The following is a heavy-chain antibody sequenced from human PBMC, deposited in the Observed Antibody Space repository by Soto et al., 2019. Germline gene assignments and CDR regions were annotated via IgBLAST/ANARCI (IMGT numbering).Heavy chain of an antibody. Sequence: AGGSLRLSCAASGFTFSSYAMHWVRQAPGKGLEWVAVISYDGSNKYYADSVKGRFTISRDNSKNTLYLQMNSLRAEDTAVYYCARDRSRTQYLYSYGRSDYWGQGTLVTVAS. CDR3: ARDRSRTQYLYSYGRSDY. CDR2: ISYDGSNK. D-gene: IGHD5-18*01. J-gene: IGHJ4*02. V-gene: IGHV3-30-3*01. CDR1: GFTFSSYA.